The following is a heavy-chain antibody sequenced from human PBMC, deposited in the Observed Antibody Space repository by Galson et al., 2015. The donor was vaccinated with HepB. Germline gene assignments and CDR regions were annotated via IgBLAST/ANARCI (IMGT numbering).Heavy chain of an antibody. Sequence: SVKVSCKASGGTFGSYAISWVRQAPGQGLEWMGRIIPILGIANYAQKFQGRVTITADKSTSTAYMELSSLRSEDTAVYYCARDRKYQLLSPYYYYGMDVWGQGTTVTVSS. CDR1: GGTFGSYA. J-gene: IGHJ6*02. V-gene: IGHV1-69*04. CDR3: ARDRKYQLLSPYYYYGMDV. CDR2: IIPILGIA. D-gene: IGHD2-2*01.